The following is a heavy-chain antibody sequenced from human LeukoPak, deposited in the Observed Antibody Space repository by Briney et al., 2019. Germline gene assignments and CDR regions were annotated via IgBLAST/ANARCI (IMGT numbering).Heavy chain of an antibody. D-gene: IGHD1-26*01. CDR1: GYTFTVNY. CDR3: AGPWDQVGFDP. V-gene: IGHV1-2*02. Sequence: ASVKVSCKAPGYTFTVNYIHWVRQAPGQGLDWMGWIYPKTGGTSYAQKFQGRVTMTRDTSISTAYMELIGLRSDDTAVYYCAGPWDQVGFDPWGQGTLVSVSS. J-gene: IGHJ5*02. CDR2: IYPKTGGT.